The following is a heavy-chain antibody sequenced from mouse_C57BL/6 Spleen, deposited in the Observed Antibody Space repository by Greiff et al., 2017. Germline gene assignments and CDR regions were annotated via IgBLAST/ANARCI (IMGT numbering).Heavy chain of an antibody. CDR3: ARRGGYSYFDY. Sequence: QVQLQQSGAELVMPGASVKLSCKASGYTFTSYWMHWVKQRPGQGLEWIGEIDPSDSYTNYNQKFKGKSTLTVDKSSSTAYMQLSSLTSEDAAVYYCARRGGYSYFDYWGQGTTLTVSS. CDR2: IDPSDSYT. V-gene: IGHV1-69*01. J-gene: IGHJ2*01. CDR1: GYTFTSYW. D-gene: IGHD2-3*01.